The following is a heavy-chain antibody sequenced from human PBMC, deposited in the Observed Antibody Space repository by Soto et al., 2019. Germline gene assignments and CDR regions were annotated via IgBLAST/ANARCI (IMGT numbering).Heavy chain of an antibody. J-gene: IGHJ5*02. D-gene: IGHD3-22*01. V-gene: IGHV3-21*01. CDR2: ISDSGHYI. CDR3: ARSGLTLPYSASHWFDP. CDR1: GFTFSTYG. Sequence: EVQLVEAGGGLVKPGGSLRLSCAASGFTFSTYGMNWVRQAPGKGLEWLSSISDSGHYIYYADSVKGRFTISRDNAKYSLFLQMTSLRGEDTAVYYFARSGLTLPYSASHWFDPWGHGTVVTVSS.